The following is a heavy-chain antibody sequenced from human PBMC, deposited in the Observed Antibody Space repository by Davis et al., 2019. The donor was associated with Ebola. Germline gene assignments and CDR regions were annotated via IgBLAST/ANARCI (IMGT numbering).Heavy chain of an antibody. J-gene: IGHJ5*02. CDR1: GGAISSYF. CDR3: GGIRGQWLES. V-gene: IGHV4-59*04. CDR2: INHSGRT. Sequence: PSETLSLTCTVSGGAISSYFWTWIRQSPGKGLEWIGEINHSGRTFYNPSLKSRVTVSLDTSQNHFSLRLTSVTAADTAMYYCGGIRGQWLESWGQGSLVTVST. D-gene: IGHD6-19*01.